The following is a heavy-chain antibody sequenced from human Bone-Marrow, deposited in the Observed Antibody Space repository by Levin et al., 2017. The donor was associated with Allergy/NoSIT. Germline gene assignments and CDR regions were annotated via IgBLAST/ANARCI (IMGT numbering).Heavy chain of an antibody. CDR1: GFMFSDYA. V-gene: IGHV3-23*01. D-gene: IGHD2-15*01. CDR3: AKQYVVGG. J-gene: IGHJ4*02. Sequence: SGGSLRLSCAASGFMFSDYAMNWVRQAPGKGLEWVSSISESGDITDYADSVKGRFAISRDNSRNTLFLQMNSLRPDDTAVYYCAKQYVVGGWGQGTLVTVSS. CDR2: ISESGDIT.